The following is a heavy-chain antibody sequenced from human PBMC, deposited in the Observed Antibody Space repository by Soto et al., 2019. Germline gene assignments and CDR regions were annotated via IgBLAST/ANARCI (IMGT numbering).Heavy chain of an antibody. CDR2: ISYDASSK. Sequence: GGSLRLSWAASGFSFNNYGIHWVRQAPGKGLGWGGVISYDASSKYYTASVKRRFTITRHNSKNTVYLQMNSVRAEDPAVYYRAKDQSRYYRSGTNYTLVYGGQGTLLTVSS. V-gene: IGHV3-30*18. D-gene: IGHD3-10*01. CDR3: AKDQSRYYRSGTNYTLVY. CDR1: GFSFNNYG. J-gene: IGHJ4*02.